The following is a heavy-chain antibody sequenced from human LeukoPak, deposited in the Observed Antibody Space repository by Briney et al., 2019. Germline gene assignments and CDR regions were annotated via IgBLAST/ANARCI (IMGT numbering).Heavy chain of an antibody. CDR3: ARDVVGATYFD. J-gene: IGHJ4*02. CDR2: IYENGGTT. CDR1: GFTSRSHA. D-gene: IGHD1-26*01. V-gene: IGHV3-23*01. Sequence: GGSLRLSCVGSGFTSRSHAMSWVRQAPEKGLEFVSGIYENGGTTYYADSVKGRFSISRDNSKNTLYLQMNSLRAEDTAVYYCARDVVGATYFDWGQGTLVTVSS.